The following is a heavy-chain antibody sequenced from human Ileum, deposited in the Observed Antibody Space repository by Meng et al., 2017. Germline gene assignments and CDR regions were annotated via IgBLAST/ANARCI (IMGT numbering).Heavy chain of an antibody. CDR3: ARDLKNSGSYPYFDY. V-gene: IGHV3-21*01. CDR2: ISSSSSYI. Sequence: GRVVESGGGLVKPGGSLRLSCAASGFTFSSYSMNWVRQAPGKGLEWVSSISSSSSYIYYADSVKGRFTISRDNAKNSLYLQMNSLRAEDTAVYYCARDLKNSGSYPYFDYWGQGTLVTVSS. CDR1: GFTFSSYS. J-gene: IGHJ4*02. D-gene: IGHD1-26*01.